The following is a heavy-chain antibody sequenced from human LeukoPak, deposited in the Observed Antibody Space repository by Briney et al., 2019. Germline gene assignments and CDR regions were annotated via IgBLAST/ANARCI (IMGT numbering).Heavy chain of an antibody. CDR3: ARTTVTTGFYYYYYMDV. J-gene: IGHJ6*03. CDR1: GGSFRGYY. Sequence: SETLSLTCAVYGGSFRGYYWSWIRQPPGKGLEWIGEINHSGSTNYNPSLKSRVTISVDTSKNQFSLKLSSVTAADTAVYYCARTTVTTGFYYYYYMDVWGKGTTVTVSS. D-gene: IGHD4-17*01. V-gene: IGHV4-34*01. CDR2: INHSGST.